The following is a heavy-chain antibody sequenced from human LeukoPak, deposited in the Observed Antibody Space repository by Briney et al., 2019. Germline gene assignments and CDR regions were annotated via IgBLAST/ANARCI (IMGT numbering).Heavy chain of an antibody. V-gene: IGHV3-9*01. J-gene: IGHJ5*02. CDR3: ARELTDSGYDYSGPGWIDP. CDR2: ITWNSGSI. D-gene: IGHD5-12*01. CDR1: GFTFDDYA. Sequence: TGGSLRLSCVASGFTFDDYAMHWVRQAPGKGLEWVSSITWNSGSIDYADSVKGRFTISRDNAKNSLYLQMDSLRAEDTALYHCARELTDSGYDYSGPGWIDPWGQGTLVTVSS.